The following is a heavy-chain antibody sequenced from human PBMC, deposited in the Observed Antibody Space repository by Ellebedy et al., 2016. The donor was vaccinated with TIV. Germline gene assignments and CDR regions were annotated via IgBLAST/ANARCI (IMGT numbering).Heavy chain of an antibody. CDR2: ISAYNGNT. V-gene: IGHV1-18*01. CDR3: ARDLFPYSSAAYFDY. J-gene: IGHJ4*02. D-gene: IGHD6-25*01. CDR1: GYTFTSYG. Sequence: ASVKVSCKASGYTFTSYGISWVRQAPGQGLEWMGWISAYNGNTNYAQKLQGRVTMTTDTSTSTAYMELRSLRSDDTAVYYCARDLFPYSSAAYFDYWGQGTLVTVSS.